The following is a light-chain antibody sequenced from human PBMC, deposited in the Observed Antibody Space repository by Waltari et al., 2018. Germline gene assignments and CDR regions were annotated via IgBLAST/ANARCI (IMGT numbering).Light chain of an antibody. J-gene: IGLJ1*01. CDR2: GNT. V-gene: IGLV1-40*01. CDR3: QSYDSNVGGSV. CDR1: GSNVGAGYD. Sequence: QSVLTQPHSVSGAPGQRVIISCAGSGSNVGAGYDVQWYQQLPGRAATLLINGNTIRPSGVPARFFGSKSGASASLAITGLQAEDEADYYCQSYDSNVGGSVFGAGTKVSVL.